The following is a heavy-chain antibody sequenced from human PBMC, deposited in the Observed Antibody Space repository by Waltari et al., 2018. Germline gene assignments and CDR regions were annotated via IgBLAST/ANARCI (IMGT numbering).Heavy chain of an antibody. V-gene: IGHV4-59*01. CDR2: IYYSGST. CDR3: ARDFRSGWYYWFDP. J-gene: IGHJ5*02. D-gene: IGHD6-19*01. Sequence: QVQLQESGPGLVKPSETLSLTCTVSGGSISSYYGSWIRRPPGKGLEWIGYIYYSGSTNYNPSLKSRVTISVDTSKNQFSLKLSSVTAADTAVYYCARDFRSGWYYWFDPWGQGTLVTVSS. CDR1: GGSISSYY.